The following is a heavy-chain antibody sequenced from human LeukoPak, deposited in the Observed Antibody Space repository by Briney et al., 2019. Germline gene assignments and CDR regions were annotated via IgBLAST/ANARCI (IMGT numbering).Heavy chain of an antibody. V-gene: IGHV3-66*04. D-gene: IGHD3-10*01. J-gene: IGHJ4*02. CDR2: IYSGGRT. CDR1: GFTVSRNY. CDR3: AKLARATMVRGVIPDY. Sequence: GGSLRLSCAASGFTVSRNYMSWVRQAPGKGLEWVSVIYSGGRTYYADSVKGRFTISRDNSKNTLYLQMNRLRAEDTAVYYCAKLARATMVRGVIPDYWGQGILLTVSS.